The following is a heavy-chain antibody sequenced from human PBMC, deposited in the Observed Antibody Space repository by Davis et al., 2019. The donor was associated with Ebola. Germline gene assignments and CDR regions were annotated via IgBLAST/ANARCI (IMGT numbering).Heavy chain of an antibody. J-gene: IGHJ3*02. CDR1: GYTFSSYG. Sequence: AASLQVSCKASGYTFSSYGISWVRQAPGQGLDCMGWISAYNGNTNYAQKLQGRVTMTTDTSTRTAYMELRSLRSDDPAVYYCARVVTVGIDAFDIWGQGTMVTVSS. CDR2: ISAYNGNT. V-gene: IGHV1-18*01. D-gene: IGHD4-23*01. CDR3: ARVVTVGIDAFDI.